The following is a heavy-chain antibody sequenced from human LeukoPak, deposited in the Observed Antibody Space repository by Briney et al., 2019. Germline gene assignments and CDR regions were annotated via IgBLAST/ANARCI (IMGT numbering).Heavy chain of an antibody. V-gene: IGHV4-34*01. J-gene: IGHJ4*02. CDR2: INHSGST. Sequence: SETLSLTCAVYGGSFSGYYWSWIRQPPGKGLEWIGEINHSGSTNYNPSLKSRVTISVDTSKNQFSLKLSSVTAADTAVYYCARALAGGGNFNFDYWGQGTLVTVSS. CDR3: ARALAGGGNFNFDY. D-gene: IGHD4-23*01. CDR1: GGSFSGYY.